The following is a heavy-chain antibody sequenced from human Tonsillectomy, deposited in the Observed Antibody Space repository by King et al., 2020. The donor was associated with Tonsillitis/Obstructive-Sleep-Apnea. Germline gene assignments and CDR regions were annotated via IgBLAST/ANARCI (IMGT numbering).Heavy chain of an antibody. J-gene: IGHJ4*02. Sequence: VQLVESGGGLVQPGGSLRLSCAASGFTFSSYAMSWVRQAPGKGLEWVSAISGSGGNTYYADSVKGRFNISRDTSKNTLYLQMNSLRAEDTAVYYCAKGPVVPAATYYFDHWGQGTLVTVSS. CDR3: AKGPVVPAATYYFDH. D-gene: IGHD2-2*01. CDR1: GFTFSSYA. CDR2: ISGSGGNT. V-gene: IGHV3-23*04.